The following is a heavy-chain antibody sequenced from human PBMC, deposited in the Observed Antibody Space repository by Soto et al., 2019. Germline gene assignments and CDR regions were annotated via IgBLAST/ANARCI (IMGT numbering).Heavy chain of an antibody. CDR3: ARTNGSGSYYRLEPGAFDI. Sequence: SETLSLTCTVSGGSISSSRYYWGWIRQPPGKGLEWIGSIYYSGSTYYNPSLKSRVTISVDTSKNQFSLKLSSVTAADTAAYYCARTNGSGSYYRLEPGAFDIWGQGTMVTVSS. CDR2: IYYSGST. D-gene: IGHD3-10*01. CDR1: GGSISSSRYY. J-gene: IGHJ3*02. V-gene: IGHV4-39*01.